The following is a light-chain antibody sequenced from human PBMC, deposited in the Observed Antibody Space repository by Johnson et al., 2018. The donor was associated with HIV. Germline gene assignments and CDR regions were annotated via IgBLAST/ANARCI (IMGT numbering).Light chain of an antibody. CDR1: SSNIGNNY. J-gene: IGLJ1*01. V-gene: IGLV1-51*02. Sequence: QSVLTQPPSVSAAPGQKVTISCSGSSSNIGNNYVSWYQQLPGTAPKVLIYENNKRPSGIPDRFSGSKSGTSATLGITGLQTGDEADYYCATWDSSLSAGRVFGTGTKVTVL. CDR2: ENN. CDR3: ATWDSSLSAGRV.